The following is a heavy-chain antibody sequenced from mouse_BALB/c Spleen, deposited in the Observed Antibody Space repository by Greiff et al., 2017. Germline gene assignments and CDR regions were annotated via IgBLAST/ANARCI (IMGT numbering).Heavy chain of an antibody. CDR2: INPSNGRT. J-gene: IGHJ1*01. D-gene: IGHD2-14*01. CDR3: ARGEVRRGYFDV. Sequence: VQLQQPGAELVKPGASVKLSCKASGYTFTSYWMHWVKQRPGQGLEWIGEINPSNGRTNYNEKFKSKATLTVDKSSSTAYMQLSSLTSEDSAVYYCARGEVRRGYFDVWGAGTTVTVSS. CDR1: GYTFTSYW. V-gene: IGHV1S81*02.